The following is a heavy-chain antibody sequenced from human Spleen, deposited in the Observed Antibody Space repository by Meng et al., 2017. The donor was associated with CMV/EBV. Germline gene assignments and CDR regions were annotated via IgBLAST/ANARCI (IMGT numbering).Heavy chain of an antibody. CDR2: IVFGSANT. CDR1: GFTFTNSG. CDR3: ATIGPPGTADF. Sequence: SVKVSCKTSGFTFTNSGVQWVRQTRGQRLEWIGWIVFGSANTNYAQKFQERVTITRDLSTGTAYMELGSLRSEDTAIYYCATIGPPGTADFWGQGTLVTVSS. V-gene: IGHV1-58*01. J-gene: IGHJ4*02. D-gene: IGHD6-13*01.